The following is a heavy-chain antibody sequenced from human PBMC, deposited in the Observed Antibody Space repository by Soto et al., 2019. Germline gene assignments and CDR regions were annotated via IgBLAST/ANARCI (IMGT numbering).Heavy chain of an antibody. CDR3: ARGRYGLELRPYYYYGMDV. J-gene: IGHJ6*02. CDR1: GEFLSGCY. Sequence: PSETLSLTSAVYGEFLSGCYWGLYRPPPGKGMEWIGEINHSGSANCDPTLKSRVTISVDTSKNQFSLKLSSVTAADTAVYYCARGRYGLELRPYYYYGMDVWGQGTTVTVSS. CDR2: INHSGSA. V-gene: IGHV4-34*01. D-gene: IGHD1-7*01.